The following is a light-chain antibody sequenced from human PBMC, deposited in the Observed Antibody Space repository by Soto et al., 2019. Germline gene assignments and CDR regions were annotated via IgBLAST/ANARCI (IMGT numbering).Light chain of an antibody. CDR3: CSYAGSSTYV. V-gene: IGLV2-23*01. J-gene: IGLJ1*01. CDR1: SSDVGSYNL. Sequence: QSVLTQPASVSGSPGQSITISCTGTSSDVGSYNLVSWYQQHPGKAPKLMIYEGSKRPSGVSNRFSGSKSGNTASLTISGLQAEDEADYYCCSYAGSSTYVFXTGTKATVL. CDR2: EGS.